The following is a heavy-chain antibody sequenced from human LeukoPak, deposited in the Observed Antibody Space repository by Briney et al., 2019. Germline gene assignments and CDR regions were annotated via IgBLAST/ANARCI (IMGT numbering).Heavy chain of an antibody. CDR1: GGTFSSYT. CDR3: AREESGYNTAPPFNY. D-gene: IGHD3-3*01. V-gene: IGHV1-69*13. CDR2: IIPIGATA. J-gene: IGHJ4*02. Sequence: SEKVSCKGSGGTFSSYTISWERHGPGQGLEWMGGIIPIGATANYAQKFQGRVTITAHESTSTAYMELSSLRSEDTAVYYCAREESGYNTAPPFNYCGQGTLVTASS.